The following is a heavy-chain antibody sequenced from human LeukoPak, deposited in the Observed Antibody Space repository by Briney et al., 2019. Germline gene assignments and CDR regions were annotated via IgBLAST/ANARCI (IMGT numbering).Heavy chain of an antibody. CDR2: INPDGSIT. CDR3: VKAWSD. CDR1: GFTFSDYW. J-gene: IGHJ4*02. V-gene: IGHV3-74*01. Sequence: GGSLRLSCAVSGFTFSDYWMQWVRQAPGKGLVWVSRINPDGSITNYADSVKGRFTISRDNAKNTLFLQMNSLRAEDTALYYCVKAWSDWGQGTLVTVSS. D-gene: IGHD3-3*01.